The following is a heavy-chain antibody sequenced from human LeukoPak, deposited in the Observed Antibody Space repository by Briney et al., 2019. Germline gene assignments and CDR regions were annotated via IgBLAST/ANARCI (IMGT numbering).Heavy chain of an antibody. D-gene: IGHD6-13*01. V-gene: IGHV3-7*04. CDR2: IKQDGSAK. J-gene: IGHJ4*02. CDR3: VRQYNSSWLQFFDY. Sequence: PGGSLGLSCAAAGLTFSDYWMTWVRQAPGKGLEWVANIKQDGSAKYYVDSVQGRFTISRDNAKNSLYLQMNSLRAEDTAIYYCVRQYNSSWLQFFDYWGQGTLVTVSS. CDR1: GLTFSDYW.